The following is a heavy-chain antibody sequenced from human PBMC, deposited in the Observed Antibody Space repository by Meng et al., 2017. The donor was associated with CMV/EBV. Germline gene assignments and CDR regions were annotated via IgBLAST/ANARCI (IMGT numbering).Heavy chain of an antibody. CDR3: AKDPALRGSSSPPAFDY. J-gene: IGHJ4*02. V-gene: IGHV3-9*01. CDR1: GFTFDDYA. Sequence: SLKISCAASGFTFDDYAMHWVRQAPGKGLEWVSGISWNSGSMGYADSVKGRFTISRDNAKNSLYLQMNSLRAEDTALYYCAKDPALRGSSSPPAFDYWGQGTLVTVSS. CDR2: ISWNSGSM. D-gene: IGHD6-6*01.